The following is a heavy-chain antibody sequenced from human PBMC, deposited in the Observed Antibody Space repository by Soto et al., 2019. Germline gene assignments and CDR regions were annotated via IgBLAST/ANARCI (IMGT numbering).Heavy chain of an antibody. CDR1: SDSISSSNW. CDR3: ARTTVTTNYYYYYMDV. D-gene: IGHD4-17*01. V-gene: IGHV4-4*02. J-gene: IGHJ6*03. Sequence: SETLSLTCAVSSDSISSSNWWSGVRQPPGKGLEWIGEIYHSGSTNYNPSLKSRVTISVDKSKNQFSLNLSSVTAADTAVYYCARTTVTTNYYYYYMDVWGKGTTVT. CDR2: IYHSGST.